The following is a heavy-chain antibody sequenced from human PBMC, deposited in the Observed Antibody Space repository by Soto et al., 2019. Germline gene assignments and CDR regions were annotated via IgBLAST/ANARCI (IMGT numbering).Heavy chain of an antibody. CDR2: IYYSGST. CDR1: GGSVSSYY. Sequence: SETLSLTCTVSGGSVSSYYWSCIRQPPGKGLEWIGYIYYSGSTNYNPSLKSRVTISVDTSKNQFSLKLSSVTAADTAVYYCARSRGYSYGRPGFYFDYWGQGTLVTVS. V-gene: IGHV4-59*02. CDR3: ARSRGYSYGRPGFYFDY. D-gene: IGHD5-18*01. J-gene: IGHJ4*02.